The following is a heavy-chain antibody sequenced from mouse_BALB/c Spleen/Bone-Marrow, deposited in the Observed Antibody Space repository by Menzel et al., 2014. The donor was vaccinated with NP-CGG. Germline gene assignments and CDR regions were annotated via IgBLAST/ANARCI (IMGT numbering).Heavy chain of an antibody. CDR3: ARSGITTGSYWYFDI. CDR1: GFTFSGFG. V-gene: IGHV5-17*02. Sequence: EVKLVESGGGLVQPGGSRKLSCAASGFTFSGFGMHWVRQAPEKGLEWVAYISRGSSTIYYADTVKGRFTTSRGNPKNTLFLQMTSLRSEDTAMYYCARSGITTGSYWYFDIWGAGTTVTVPS. J-gene: IGHJ1*01. D-gene: IGHD1-1*01. CDR2: ISRGSSTI.